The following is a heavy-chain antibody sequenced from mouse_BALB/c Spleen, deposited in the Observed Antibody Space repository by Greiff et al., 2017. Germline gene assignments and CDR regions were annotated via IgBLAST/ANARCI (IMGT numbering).Heavy chain of an antibody. D-gene: IGHD2-1*01. V-gene: IGHV5-17*02. Sequence: DVKLVESGGGLVQPGGSRKLSCAASGFTFSSFGMHWVRQAPEKGLEWVAYISSGSSTIYYADTVKGRFTISRDNPKNTLFLQMTSLRSEDTAMYYCARSKAYGNYGGYFDYWGQGTTLTVSS. J-gene: IGHJ2*01. CDR1: GFTFSSFG. CDR2: ISSGSSTI. CDR3: ARSKAYGNYGGYFDY.